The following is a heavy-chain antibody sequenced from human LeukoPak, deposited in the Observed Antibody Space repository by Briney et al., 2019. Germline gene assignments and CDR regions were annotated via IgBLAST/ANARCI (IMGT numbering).Heavy chain of an antibody. V-gene: IGHV4-4*09. CDR3: AIHLVPAPDWYFDL. CDR2: IYTSGST. CDR1: GGSISSYY. J-gene: IGHJ2*01. Sequence: SETLSLTCTVSGGSISSYYWSWIRQPPGKGLEWIGYIYTSGSTNYNPSLKSRVTISVDTSKNQFSLKLSSATAADTAVYYCAIHLVPAPDWYFDLWGRGTLVTVSS. D-gene: IGHD2-2*01.